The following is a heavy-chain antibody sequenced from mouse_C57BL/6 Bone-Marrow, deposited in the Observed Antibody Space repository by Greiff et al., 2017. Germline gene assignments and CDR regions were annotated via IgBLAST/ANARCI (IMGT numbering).Heavy chain of an antibody. V-gene: IGHV3-6*01. CDR2: ISYDGSN. J-gene: IGHJ4*01. CDR1: GYSITSGYY. CDR3: ARFITTMGDY. Sequence: VQLKESGPGLVKPSQSLSLTCSVTGYSITSGYYWNWLRQFPGNKLEWMGYISYDGSNNYNPSLKNRISITRDTSKNQFFLKLNSVTTEDTATYYCARFITTMGDYWGQGTSVTVSS. D-gene: IGHD1-1*01.